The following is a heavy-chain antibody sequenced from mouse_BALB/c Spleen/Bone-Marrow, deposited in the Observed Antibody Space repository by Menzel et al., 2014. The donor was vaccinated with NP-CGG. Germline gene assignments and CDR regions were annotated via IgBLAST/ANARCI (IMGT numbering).Heavy chain of an antibody. Sequence: KIYCKASGYTFTSYWMHWVKQRPGQGLEWIGYINPSTGYTEYNQKFKDKATLTADKSSSTAYMQLSSLTSEESAVYYCARQITTVDYAMDYWGQGTSVTVSS. CDR1: GYTFTSYW. D-gene: IGHD1-1*01. V-gene: IGHV1-4*01. CDR3: ARQITTVDYAMDY. CDR2: INPSTGYT. J-gene: IGHJ4*01.